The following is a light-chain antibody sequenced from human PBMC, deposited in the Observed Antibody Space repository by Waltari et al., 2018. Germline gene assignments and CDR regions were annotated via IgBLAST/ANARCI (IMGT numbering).Light chain of an antibody. Sequence: EIVLSQSPGTLSLSTGERAALSCRASQGVGSSLAWYQHQPGPAPRLLVYDASKRAAGIPARFSGSGSGTDFTLTISSLEPEDFAVYYCQQRSSWPRTFGQGTKVEI. CDR2: DAS. CDR3: QQRSSWPRT. V-gene: IGKV3-11*01. CDR1: QGVGSS. J-gene: IGKJ1*01.